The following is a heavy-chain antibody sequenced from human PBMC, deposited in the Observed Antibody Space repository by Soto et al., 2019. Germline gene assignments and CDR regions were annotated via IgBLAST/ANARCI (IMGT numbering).Heavy chain of an antibody. Sequence: PGGSLRLSCAASGFTFSSYAMSWVRQAPGKGLERVSAISGSGGSTYYADSVKGRFTISRDNSKNTLYLQMNSLRAEDTAVYYCAKDFGQWLYLFDYWGQGTLVTVSS. CDR2: ISGSGGST. CDR3: AKDFGQWLYLFDY. CDR1: GFTFSSYA. D-gene: IGHD6-19*01. J-gene: IGHJ4*02. V-gene: IGHV3-23*01.